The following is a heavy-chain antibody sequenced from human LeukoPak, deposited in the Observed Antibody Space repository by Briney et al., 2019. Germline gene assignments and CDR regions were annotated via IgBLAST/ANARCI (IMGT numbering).Heavy chain of an antibody. CDR1: GFTFSSYE. V-gene: IGHV3-48*03. D-gene: IGHD3-22*01. CDR2: ISSSGSTI. CDR3: ARDPNPDSSGYYS. J-gene: IGHJ4*02. Sequence: GGSLRLSCAASGFTFSSYEMNWVRQAPGKGLEWVSYISSSGSTIYYADSVKGRFTISRDNAKNSLYLQMNSLRAEDTAVYYCARDPNPDSSGYYSWGQGTLVTVSS.